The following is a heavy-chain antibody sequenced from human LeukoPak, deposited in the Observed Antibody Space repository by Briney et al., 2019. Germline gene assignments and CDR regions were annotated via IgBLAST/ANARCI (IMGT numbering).Heavy chain of an antibody. J-gene: IGHJ6*03. Sequence: GGSLRLSCAASGFTFSNAWMSWVRQAPGKGLEWVGRIKSKTDGGTTDYAAPVKGRFTISRDDSKNTLYLQMNSLKTEDTAVYYCTTGFLFEVVAGDASDMDVWGKGTTVTVSS. CDR1: GFTFSNAW. CDR3: TTGFLFEVVAGDASDMDV. D-gene: IGHD2-2*01. CDR2: IKSKTDGGTT. V-gene: IGHV3-15*01.